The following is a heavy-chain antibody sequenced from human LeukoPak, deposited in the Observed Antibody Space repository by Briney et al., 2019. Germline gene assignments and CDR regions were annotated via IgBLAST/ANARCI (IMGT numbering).Heavy chain of an antibody. CDR2: IKQDGSEK. D-gene: IGHD5-18*01. Sequence: GGSLRLSCAASGFPFSSYWMSWVRQAPGKGLEWVANIKQDGSEKYYVDSVKGRFTISRDNAKNSLYLQMNSLRAEDTAVYYCARDLDTAMVSWGQGTLVTVSS. V-gene: IGHV3-7*01. J-gene: IGHJ5*02. CDR1: GFPFSSYW. CDR3: ARDLDTAMVS.